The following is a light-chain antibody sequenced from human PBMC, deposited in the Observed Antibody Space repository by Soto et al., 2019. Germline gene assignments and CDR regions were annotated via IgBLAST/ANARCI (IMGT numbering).Light chain of an antibody. J-gene: IGLJ3*02. CDR1: SSNIGSNY. V-gene: IGLV1-47*01. CDR2: RNN. Sequence: QSVLTQPTSASGTPGQRVTISCSGSSSNIGSNYVYWYQQLPGTAPKLLIYRNNQRPSGVPDRFSGSKSGTSASLAISGLRSEDEADYYCAAWDDSLSAPWVFGGGTKVTVL. CDR3: AAWDDSLSAPWV.